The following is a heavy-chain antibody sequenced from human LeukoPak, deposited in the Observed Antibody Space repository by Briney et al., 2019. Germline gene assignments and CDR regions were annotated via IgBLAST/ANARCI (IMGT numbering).Heavy chain of an antibody. D-gene: IGHD3-10*01. CDR2: ISSYDGRNK. CDR3: AKDLPGYYGSGSYYRVLDY. CDR1: GLSFSSHG. V-gene: IGHV3-30*18. Sequence: GTSLRLSCAASGLSFSSHGMHWVRQAPGKGLEWVAVISSYDGRNKYYADSVKGRFTISRDNSKNTLYMQMNSLRPEDTAVYYCAKDLPGYYGSGSYYRVLDYWGQGTLVTVSS. J-gene: IGHJ4*02.